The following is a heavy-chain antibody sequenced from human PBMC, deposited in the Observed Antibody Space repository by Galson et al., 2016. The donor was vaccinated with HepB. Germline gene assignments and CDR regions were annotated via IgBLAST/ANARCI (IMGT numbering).Heavy chain of an antibody. CDR3: ARDPNRGY. CDR1: GDTFSSYA. Sequence: SVKVSCKASGDTFSSYAVHWVRQAPGQRLEWMGWINVGNGDTKYSQKFQGRVTITRDTSATTAHMELGSLRSEDTAVYYCARDPNRGYWGQGTLVTVSS. D-gene: IGHD1-14*01. J-gene: IGHJ4*02. CDR2: INVGNGDT. V-gene: IGHV1-3*01.